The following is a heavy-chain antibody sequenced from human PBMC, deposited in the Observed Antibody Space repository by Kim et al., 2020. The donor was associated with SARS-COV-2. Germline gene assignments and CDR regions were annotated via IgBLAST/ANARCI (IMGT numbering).Heavy chain of an antibody. CDR2: ST. CDR3: AKGGDAFDI. Sequence: STYYAASVMGRFTITRDNSKNTLYLQMNSLRAEDTAVYYCAKGGDAFDIWGRGTMVTVSS. D-gene: IGHD3-16*01. J-gene: IGHJ3*02. V-gene: IGHV3-23*01.